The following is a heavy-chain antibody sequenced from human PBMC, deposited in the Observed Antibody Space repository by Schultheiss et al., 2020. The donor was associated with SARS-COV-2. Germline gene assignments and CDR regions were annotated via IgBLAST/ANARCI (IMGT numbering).Heavy chain of an antibody. Sequence: GGSLRLSCAASGFTVSSNYMSWVRQAPGKGLEWVSVIYSCGSTYYADSVKGRFTISRDNSKNTLYLQMNSLRAGDTAVYYCARGGREDQRLVRDFYGLDVWGQGTTVTVSS. CDR1: GFTVSSNY. CDR3: ARGGREDQRLVRDFYGLDV. CDR2: IYSCGST. V-gene: IGHV3-66*03. D-gene: IGHD3-10*01. J-gene: IGHJ6*02.